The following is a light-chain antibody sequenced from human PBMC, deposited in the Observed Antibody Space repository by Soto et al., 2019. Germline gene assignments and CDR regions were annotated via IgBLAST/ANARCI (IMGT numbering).Light chain of an antibody. CDR3: QQYNNWRQT. V-gene: IGKV3-15*01. Sequence: LLTQYPATVSVSPGERAPLSCRASQNIISNLAWYQQKPGQAPRLLLYGASARATGVTTRFSGSGSGTQFTLTISSLQSEDFAVYYCQQYNNWRQTFGQGTKVDIK. CDR1: QNIISN. CDR2: GAS. J-gene: IGKJ1*01.